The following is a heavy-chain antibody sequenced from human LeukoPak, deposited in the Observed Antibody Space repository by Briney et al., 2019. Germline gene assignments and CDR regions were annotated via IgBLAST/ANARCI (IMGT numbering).Heavy chain of an antibody. CDR2: ISSSSSTI. Sequence: GGSLRLSCAASGFTFSTYAMSWVRQAPGKGLEWVSYISSSSSTIYYADSVKGRFTISRDNAKNSLYLQMNSLRDEDTAVYYCARVRWLFLADWGQGTLVTVSS. D-gene: IGHD3-22*01. J-gene: IGHJ4*02. CDR1: GFTFSTYA. V-gene: IGHV3-48*02. CDR3: ARVRWLFLAD.